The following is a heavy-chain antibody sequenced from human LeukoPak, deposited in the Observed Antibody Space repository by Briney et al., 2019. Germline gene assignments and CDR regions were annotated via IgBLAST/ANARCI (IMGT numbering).Heavy chain of an antibody. CDR3: ARGREYYDFGSNGMDV. V-gene: IGHV4-30-2*01. Sequence: PSETLSLTCAVSGGSISSGGYSWSWIRQPPGKGLEWIGYIYHSGSTYYNPSLKSRVTISVDRSKNQFSLKLSSVTAADTAVYYCARGREYYDFGSNGMDVWGQGTTVTVSS. D-gene: IGHD3-3*01. J-gene: IGHJ6*02. CDR1: GGSISSGGYS. CDR2: IYHSGST.